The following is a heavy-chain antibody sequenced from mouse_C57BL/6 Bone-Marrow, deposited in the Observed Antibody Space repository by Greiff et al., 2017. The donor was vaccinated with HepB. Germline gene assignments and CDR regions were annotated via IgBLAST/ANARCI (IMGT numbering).Heavy chain of an antibody. J-gene: IGHJ2*01. CDR1: GYTFTSYW. CDR2: IYPSDSET. V-gene: IGHV1-61*01. D-gene: IGHD1-1*01. Sequence: QVQLQQPGAELVRPGSSVKLSCKASGYTFTSYWMDWVQQRPGQGLEWIGNIYPSDSETHYNQKFKDKATLTVDKSSSTAYMQLSSLTSEDSAVYYCARSITTVVAGDYFDYWGQGTTLTVSS. CDR3: ARSITTVVAGDYFDY.